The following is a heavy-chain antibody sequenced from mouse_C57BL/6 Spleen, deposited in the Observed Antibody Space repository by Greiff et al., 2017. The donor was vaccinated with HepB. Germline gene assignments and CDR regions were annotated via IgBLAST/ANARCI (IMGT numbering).Heavy chain of an antibody. D-gene: IGHD2-4*01. J-gene: IGHJ4*01. V-gene: IGHV5-17*01. CDR2: ISSGSSTI. Sequence: EVQVVESGGGLVKPGGSLKLSCAASGFTFSDYGMHWVRQAPEQGLEWVAYISSGSSTIYYADTVKGRFTISRDNAKNTLFLQMTSLRSEDTAMYYCARPVAYYEYEGAMDYWGQGTSVTVSS. CDR3: ARPVAYYEYEGAMDY. CDR1: GFTFSDYG.